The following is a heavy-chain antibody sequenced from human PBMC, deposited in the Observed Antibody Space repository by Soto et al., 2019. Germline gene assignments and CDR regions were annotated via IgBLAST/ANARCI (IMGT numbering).Heavy chain of an antibody. CDR1: GYTFSGYY. J-gene: IGHJ6*02. D-gene: IGHD2-2*02. Sequence: WASVKASCKASGYTFSGYYIHWLRQAPGQGLELMGWINPNSGGTNYAQKFQGRVTVTRDTPTSTAYMELSRLTSDDTAVYYCARSLTEGYCTITGCYTRPLYDMDGWGRGTTVTVSS. V-gene: IGHV1-2*02. CDR2: INPNSGGT. CDR3: ARSLTEGYCTITGCYTRPLYDMDG.